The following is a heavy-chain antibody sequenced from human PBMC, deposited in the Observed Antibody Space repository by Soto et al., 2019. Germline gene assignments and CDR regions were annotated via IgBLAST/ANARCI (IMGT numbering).Heavy chain of an antibody. CDR3: ARRYFYENQGVFDV. V-gene: IGHV4-4*02. CDR1: GGSINSSNW. J-gene: IGHJ3*01. CDR2: IYQSGST. D-gene: IGHD3-22*01. Sequence: QVRLQGSGPGLVAPSGTLYLTCAVSGGSINSSNWWSWVRQSPGKGLEWMGEIYQSGSTKYNPSFRSRLTVSIDKPKSQFSLKLTSVTAADSAVYYCARRYFYENQGVFDVRDQGTKVTVSS.